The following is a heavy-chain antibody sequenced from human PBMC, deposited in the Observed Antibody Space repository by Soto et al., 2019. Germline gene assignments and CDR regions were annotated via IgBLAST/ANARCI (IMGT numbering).Heavy chain of an antibody. J-gene: IGHJ5*02. CDR1: GYTFTSYG. D-gene: IGHD3-3*01. V-gene: IGHV1-18*01. Sequence: GASVKVSCKASGYTFTSYGISWVRQAPGQGLEWMGWISAYNGNTNYAQKLQGRVTMTTDTSTSTAYMELRSLRSDDTAVYYCARVMPYDFWSGYITKGWFDPSGQGTLVTLSS. CDR2: ISAYNGNT. CDR3: ARVMPYDFWSGYITKGWFDP.